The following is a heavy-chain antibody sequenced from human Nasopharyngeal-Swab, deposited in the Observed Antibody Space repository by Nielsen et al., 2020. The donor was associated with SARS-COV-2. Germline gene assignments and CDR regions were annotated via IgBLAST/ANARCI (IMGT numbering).Heavy chain of an antibody. Sequence: SGTLCLTCTVSGVSISSGSYYWIWIRQPAGKGLEWIGRIYTTGSTNYNPSLESRFAISVDTSKNQFSLKLTSVTAADTAVYYCARFSGYDAYWGQGTLVTVSS. CDR1: GVSISSGSYY. J-gene: IGHJ4*02. V-gene: IGHV4-61*02. CDR2: IYTTGST. CDR3: ARFSGYDAY. D-gene: IGHD5-12*01.